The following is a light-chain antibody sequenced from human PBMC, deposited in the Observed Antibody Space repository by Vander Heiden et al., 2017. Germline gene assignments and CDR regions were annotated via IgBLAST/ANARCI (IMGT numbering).Light chain of an antibody. CDR2: SNN. CDR1: SSSIGSNT. Sequence: QSVLTQPPSASGTPGQRVTISCSGSSSSIGSNTVNWYQQLPGTAPKLLIYSNNKRPSGVPDRFSGSKSGTSASLAISGLQSEDEADYYCAAWDDSLNGLVFGGGTKLTVL. V-gene: IGLV1-44*01. J-gene: IGLJ2*01. CDR3: AAWDDSLNGLV.